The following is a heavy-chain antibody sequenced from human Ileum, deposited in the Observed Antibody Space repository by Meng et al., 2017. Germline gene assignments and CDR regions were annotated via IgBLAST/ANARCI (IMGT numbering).Heavy chain of an antibody. CDR3: ATSGGGFDY. J-gene: IGHJ4*02. CDR1: GTTFNTHV. Sequence: VQMEQLGCGVKRPGASVTIHVKTSGTTFNTHVMNWVRQAPGQGLEWMGWINTATGNPTYAPGFTGRFVFSLDTSASTAYLQISTLTAEDTAVYYCATSGGGFDYWGQGALVTVSS. V-gene: IGHV7-4-1*02. D-gene: IGHD1-26*01. CDR2: INTATGNP.